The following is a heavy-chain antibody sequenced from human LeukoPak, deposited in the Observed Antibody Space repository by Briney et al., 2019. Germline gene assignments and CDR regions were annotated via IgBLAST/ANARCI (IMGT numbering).Heavy chain of an antibody. V-gene: IGHV4-59*01. J-gene: IGHJ6*03. CDR1: GGSISSYY. D-gene: IGHD4-11*01. CDR2: IYYSGST. Sequence: SATLSLTCTVSGGSISSYYWSWIRQPPGKGLEWIGYIYYSGSTNYNPSLKSRVTISVDTSKNQFSLKLSSVIAADTAVYYCASGAYSYYYMDVWGKGTTVTISS. CDR3: ASGAYSYYYMDV.